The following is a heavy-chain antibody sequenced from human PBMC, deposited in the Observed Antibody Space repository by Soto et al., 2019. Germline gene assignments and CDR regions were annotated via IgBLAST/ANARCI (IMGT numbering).Heavy chain of an antibody. J-gene: IGHJ3*02. V-gene: IGHV3-48*01. CDR1: GFTFSSYS. D-gene: IGHD6-13*01. CDR2: ISSSSSTI. CDR3: ARDQLRAYSSSWYVLVHKQNDAFDI. Sequence: GGSLRLSCAASGFTFSSYSMNWVRQAPGKGLEWVSYISSSSSTIYYADSVKGRFTISRDNAKNSLYLQMNSLRAEDTAVYYCARDQLRAYSSSWYVLVHKQNDAFDIWGQGTMVTVSS.